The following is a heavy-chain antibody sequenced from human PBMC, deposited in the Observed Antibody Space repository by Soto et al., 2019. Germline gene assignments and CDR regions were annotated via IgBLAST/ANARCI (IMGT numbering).Heavy chain of an antibody. CDR2: IIPILGIA. Sequence: ASVKVSFKASGGTFSSYTISWVRQAPGQGLEWMGRIIPILGIANYAQKFQGRVTITADKSTSTAYMELSSLRSEDTAVYYCARGANHYYDSSGYYWFDYWGQGTLVTVSS. D-gene: IGHD3-22*01. CDR3: ARGANHYYDSSGYYWFDY. CDR1: GGTFSSYT. V-gene: IGHV1-69*02. J-gene: IGHJ4*02.